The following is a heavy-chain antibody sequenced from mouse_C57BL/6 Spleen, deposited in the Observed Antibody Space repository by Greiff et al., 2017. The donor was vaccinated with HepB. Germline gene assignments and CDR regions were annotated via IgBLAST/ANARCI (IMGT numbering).Heavy chain of an antibody. CDR1: GFSFNTYA. V-gene: IGHV10-1*01. J-gene: IGHJ4*01. CDR3: VRGGYYGRSYAMDY. D-gene: IGHD1-1*01. Sequence: EVKLMESGGGLVQPKGSLKLSCAASGFSFNTYAMNWVRQAPGKGLEWVARIRSKSNNYATYYADSVKDRFTISRDDSESMLYLQMNNLKTEDTAMYYCVRGGYYGRSYAMDYWGQGTSVTVSS. CDR2: IRSKSNNYAT.